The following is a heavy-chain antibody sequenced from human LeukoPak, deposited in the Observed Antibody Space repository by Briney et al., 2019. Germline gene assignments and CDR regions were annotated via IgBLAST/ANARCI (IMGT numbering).Heavy chain of an antibody. Sequence: SETLSLTCTVSGYSINSGHYWGWIRQPPGKGLEWIGYIYYSGSTNYNPSLKSRVTISVDTSKNQFSLKLSSVTAADTAVYYCARSPGYSSGWFLDYWGQGTLVTVSS. D-gene: IGHD6-19*01. V-gene: IGHV4-59*11. J-gene: IGHJ4*02. CDR2: IYYSGST. CDR1: GYSINSGHY. CDR3: ARSPGYSSGWFLDY.